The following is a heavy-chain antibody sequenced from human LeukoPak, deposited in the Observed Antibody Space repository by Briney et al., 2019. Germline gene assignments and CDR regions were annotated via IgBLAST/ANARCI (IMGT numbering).Heavy chain of an antibody. J-gene: IGHJ5*02. CDR2: VYYTGST. Sequence: PSETLSLTCTVSGGSISSSGYYWGWIRQPPGKGLEWIGPVYYTGSTYYNPSLKSRVTTSEDTSRNQFSLKLNSVTAADTAVYYCARGSGTYYYDSGGYLYWFDPWGQGILVTVSS. V-gene: IGHV4-39*01. CDR3: ARGSGTYYYDSGGYLYWFDP. CDR1: GGSISSSGYY. D-gene: IGHD3-22*01.